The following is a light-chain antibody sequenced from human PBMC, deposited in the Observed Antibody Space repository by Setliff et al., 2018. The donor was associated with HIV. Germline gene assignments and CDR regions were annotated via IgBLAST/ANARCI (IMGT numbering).Light chain of an antibody. Sequence: QSVLTQPPSVSGSPGQSVTISCTGTNSDVGSYNRVSWYQQTPGTAPKLMIFEVTHRPSGVPDRFSGSKSGNTASLTISGLQAEDESDYYCSSYTTTNALVFGGGTKVTVL. CDR2: EVT. CDR3: SSYTTTNALV. J-gene: IGLJ2*01. CDR1: NSDVGSYNR. V-gene: IGLV2-18*02.